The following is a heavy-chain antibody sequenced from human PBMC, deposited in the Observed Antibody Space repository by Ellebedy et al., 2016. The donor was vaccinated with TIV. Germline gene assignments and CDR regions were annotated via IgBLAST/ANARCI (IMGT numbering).Heavy chain of an antibody. Sequence: SVKVSXXASGYTFTDYGISWVRQAPGQGLEWMGRIIPLLGIANYAQKFQGRVTIIADKSTSTAYMELSSLRFEDTAVYYCARVDRYDDFDIWGQGTMVTVSS. CDR2: IIPLLGIA. V-gene: IGHV1-69*04. CDR3: ARVDRYDDFDI. D-gene: IGHD5/OR15-5a*01. J-gene: IGHJ3*02. CDR1: GYTFTDYG.